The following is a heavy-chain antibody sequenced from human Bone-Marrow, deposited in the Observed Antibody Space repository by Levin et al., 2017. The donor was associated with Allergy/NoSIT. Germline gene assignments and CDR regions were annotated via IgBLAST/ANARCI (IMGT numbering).Heavy chain of an antibody. CDR3: ARYLPSTPFDP. V-gene: IGHV1-46*01. Sequence: GESLKISCKASGYTFTSYYMHWVRQAPGQGLEWMGIINPSGGSTSYAQKFQGRVTMTRDTSTSTVYMELSSLRSEDTAVYYCARYLPSTPFDPWGQGTLVTVSS. CDR1: GYTFTSYY. CDR2: INPSGGST. D-gene: IGHD5/OR15-5a*01. J-gene: IGHJ5*02.